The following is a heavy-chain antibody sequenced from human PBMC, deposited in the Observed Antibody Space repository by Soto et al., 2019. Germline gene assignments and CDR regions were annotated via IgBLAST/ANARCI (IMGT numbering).Heavy chain of an antibody. Sequence: QLGGSLRLSCAASGFTFSSYAMSWVRQAPGKGLEWVSAISGSGGSTYYADSVKGRFTISRDNSKNTLYLQMNSLRAEDTAVYYCAKPYDFWTSYYFDYWGQGTLVTVSS. D-gene: IGHD3-3*01. CDR2: ISGSGGST. CDR1: GFTFSSYA. V-gene: IGHV3-23*01. CDR3: AKPYDFWTSYYFDY. J-gene: IGHJ4*02.